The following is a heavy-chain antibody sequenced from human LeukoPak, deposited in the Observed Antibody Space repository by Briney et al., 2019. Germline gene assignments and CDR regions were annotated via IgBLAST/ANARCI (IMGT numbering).Heavy chain of an antibody. CDR3: ARAQAGLHYY. J-gene: IGHJ4*02. Sequence: SETLSLTCTVSGGSISSYYWSWIRQPPGKGLEWIGYIYYSGSTNYNPSLKSRVTISVDTSKNQFSLKLSSVTAADTAVYYCARAQAGLHYYWGQGTLVTVSS. D-gene: IGHD2-15*01. CDR2: IYYSGST. V-gene: IGHV4-59*01. CDR1: GGSISSYY.